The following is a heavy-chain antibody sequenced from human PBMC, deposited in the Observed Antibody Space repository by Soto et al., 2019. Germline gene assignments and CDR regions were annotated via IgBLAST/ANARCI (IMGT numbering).Heavy chain of an antibody. J-gene: IGHJ4*02. Sequence: GGSLRLSXAASGFTFSSYAMSWVRQAPGKGLEWVSAISGSGGSTYYADSVKGRFTISRDNSKNTLYLQMNSLRAEDTAVYYCAKGGGGYCSGGSCYYDFDYWGQGTLVTVSS. V-gene: IGHV3-23*01. D-gene: IGHD2-15*01. CDR2: ISGSGGST. CDR3: AKGGGGYCSGGSCYYDFDY. CDR1: GFTFSSYA.